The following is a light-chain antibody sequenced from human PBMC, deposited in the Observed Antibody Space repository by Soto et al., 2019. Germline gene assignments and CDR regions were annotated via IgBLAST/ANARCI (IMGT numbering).Light chain of an antibody. V-gene: IGLV1-40*01. CDR2: GNS. J-gene: IGLJ1*01. CDR1: SSNIGAHYD. CDR3: SSFTSNYFYV. Sequence: QSVLTQPPSVSGAPGQRVTISCTGSSSNIGAHYDVHWYQQLPGTAPKLLIYGNSNRPSGVPDRFSGSKSGTSASLAITGLQAEDEADYYCSSFTSNYFYVFGPGTKVTVL.